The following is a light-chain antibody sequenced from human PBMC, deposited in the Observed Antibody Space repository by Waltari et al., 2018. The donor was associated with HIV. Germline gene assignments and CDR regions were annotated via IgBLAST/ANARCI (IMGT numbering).Light chain of an antibody. J-gene: IGLJ2*01. CDR1: SYNLGSHT. CDR2: ANN. CDR3: AAWDDSLNGRI. Sequence: QSVLTQPPPASGTPGQRVTMSCSGSSYNLGSHTVQWYQHLPGTAPKLLIYANNQRPSGVPDRFSGSKSGTSASLAISGLQSDDEADYYCAAWDDSLNGRIFGGGTKLTVL. V-gene: IGLV1-44*01.